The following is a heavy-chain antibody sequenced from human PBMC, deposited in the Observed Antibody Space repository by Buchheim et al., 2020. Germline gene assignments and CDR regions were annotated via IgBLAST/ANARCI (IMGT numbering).Heavy chain of an antibody. CDR2: IYYSGST. Sequence: QLQLQESGPGLVKPSETLSLTCTVSGGSISSSSYYWGWIRQPPGKGLEWIGSIYYSGSTYYNPSLKSRVTISVEQSKNQFYLKLSSVTAADTAVYYCARDLAYCGGDCYSGNWFDPWGQGTL. D-gene: IGHD2-21*02. CDR3: ARDLAYCGGDCYSGNWFDP. CDR1: GGSISSSSYY. J-gene: IGHJ5*02. V-gene: IGHV4-39*01.